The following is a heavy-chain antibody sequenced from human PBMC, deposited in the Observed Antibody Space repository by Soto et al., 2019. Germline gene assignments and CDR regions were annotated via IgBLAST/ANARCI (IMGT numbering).Heavy chain of an antibody. CDR2: ISGYNGNT. J-gene: IGHJ3*02. CDR3: ARVGSAGDAFDI. V-gene: IGHV1-18*01. D-gene: IGHD3-10*01. Sequence: ASVKVSCKASGYTCTIYAISWVLQAPGQGLEWMGWISGYNGNTNYAQKLQGRVTMTTDTSTSTAYMELRSLRSDDTAVYYCARVGSAGDAFDIWGLGTMVTVSS. CDR1: GYTCTIYA.